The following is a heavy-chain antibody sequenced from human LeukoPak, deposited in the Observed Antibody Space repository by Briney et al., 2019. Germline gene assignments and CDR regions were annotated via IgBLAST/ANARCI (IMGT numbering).Heavy chain of an antibody. J-gene: IGHJ6*03. CDR1: GYTFTSYY. CDR3: AREGPTIFGVVIIGSPSYYYYYMDV. Sequence: GASVKVSCKASGYTFTSYYMHWVRQAPGQGLGWMGIINPSGGSTSYAQKFQGRVTMTRDMSTSTVYMELSSLRSEDTAVYYCAREGPTIFGVVIIGSPSYYYYYMDVWGKGTTVTVSS. D-gene: IGHD3-3*01. V-gene: IGHV1-46*01. CDR2: INPSGGST.